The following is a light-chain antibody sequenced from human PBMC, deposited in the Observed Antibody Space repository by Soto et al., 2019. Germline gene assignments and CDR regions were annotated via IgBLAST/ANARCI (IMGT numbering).Light chain of an antibody. CDR3: AAWDDSLNGVV. CDR1: SSNIGSKT. Sequence: QSVLTQPPSASGTPGQRVTISCSGSSSNIGSKTVNWYQQLPGTAPKLLIYSNNQRPSGVPDRFSGSKSGTSASLDISGLQSEDEADYYCAAWDDSLNGVVFGGGTKPTVL. CDR2: SNN. V-gene: IGLV1-44*01. J-gene: IGLJ2*01.